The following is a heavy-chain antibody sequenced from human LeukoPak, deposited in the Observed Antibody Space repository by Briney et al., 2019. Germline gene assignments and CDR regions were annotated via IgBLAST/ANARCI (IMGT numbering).Heavy chain of an antibody. V-gene: IGHV3-30*02. Sequence: PGGSLRLSCAASGFTFSSYGMHWVRQAPGKGLEWVAFIRYDGSNKYYADSVKGRFTISRDNSKNTLYLQTNILRAEDTAMYYCVRWENGGNTYGVFDYWGQGTLVTVSS. D-gene: IGHD5-18*01. CDR3: VRWENGGNTYGVFDY. CDR1: GFTFSSYG. CDR2: IRYDGSNK. J-gene: IGHJ4*02.